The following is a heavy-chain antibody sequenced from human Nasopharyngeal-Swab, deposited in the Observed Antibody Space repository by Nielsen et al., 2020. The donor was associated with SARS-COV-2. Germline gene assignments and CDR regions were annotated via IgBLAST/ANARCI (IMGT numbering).Heavy chain of an antibody. J-gene: IGHJ4*02. CDR3: ASTGAGNYGDYFDY. V-gene: IGHV4-31*02. CDR2: IYYSGGT. D-gene: IGHD4-11*01. Sequence: WIRQPPGKGLEWIGYIYYSGGTYYNPSLKSRITISVDTSKNQFSLKLTSVTAADTAVYYCASTGAGNYGDYFDYWGQGTLVTVSS.